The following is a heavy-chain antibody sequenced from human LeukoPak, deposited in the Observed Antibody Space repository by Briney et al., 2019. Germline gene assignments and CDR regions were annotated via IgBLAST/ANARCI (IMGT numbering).Heavy chain of an antibody. J-gene: IGHJ4*02. V-gene: IGHV1-46*01. CDR2: INPSGGTT. CDR1: GYTFTSYH. Sequence: ASVKVSCKASGYTFTSYHMHWVRQAPGQGLEWMGIINPSGGTTNYAQKFRGRVTMTRDMSTSTVYMELSSLRSEDTAVYYCARGETNCTNGVCYNRAFDYWGQGTLVTVSS. D-gene: IGHD2-8*01. CDR3: ARGETNCTNGVCYNRAFDY.